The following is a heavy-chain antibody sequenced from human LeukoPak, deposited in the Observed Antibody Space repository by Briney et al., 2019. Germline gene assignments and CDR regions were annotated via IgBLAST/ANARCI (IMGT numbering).Heavy chain of an antibody. J-gene: IGHJ6*04. CDR3: ARDPTGASV. V-gene: IGHV3-23*01. D-gene: IGHD1-14*01. CDR2: ISGSGYSI. Sequence: HPGGSLRLSCAASGFSFSSYALNWVRQAPGKGLEWVSGISGSGYSIYYVDSVKGRFTISRDNSKNMVHLQMNGLTPEDTAVYYCARDPTGASVWGKGTTVTVSS. CDR1: GFSFSSYA.